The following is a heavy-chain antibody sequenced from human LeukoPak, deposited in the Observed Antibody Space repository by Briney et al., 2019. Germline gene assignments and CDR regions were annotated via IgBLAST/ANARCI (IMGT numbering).Heavy chain of an antibody. V-gene: IGHV4-59*01. CDR2: IYHSGTT. CDR3: AQKAPFSPGYSQD. D-gene: IGHD2/OR15-2a*01. Sequence: SETLSLTCTVSGGSIISYFWTWIRQPPGKGLEWIGYIYHSGTTNYNPSLKSRVTISADTSKNQFSLKLSSVTAADTAVYYCAQKAPFSPGYSQDWGQGTLVTVSS. J-gene: IGHJ1*01. CDR1: GGSIISYF.